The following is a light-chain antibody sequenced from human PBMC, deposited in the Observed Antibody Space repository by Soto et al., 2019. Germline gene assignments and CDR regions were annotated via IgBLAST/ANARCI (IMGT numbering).Light chain of an antibody. Sequence: DIQMTQSPSSLSASVGDRVTITCQASQDISNYLNWYQQKPEKAPKLLIYDASNLETGVPSRFSGSGSGTDFTFTISSLQPEDIATYYCQQYDKLPPYTFGQGTKVDLK. V-gene: IGKV1-33*01. J-gene: IGKJ2*01. CDR3: QQYDKLPPYT. CDR1: QDISNY. CDR2: DAS.